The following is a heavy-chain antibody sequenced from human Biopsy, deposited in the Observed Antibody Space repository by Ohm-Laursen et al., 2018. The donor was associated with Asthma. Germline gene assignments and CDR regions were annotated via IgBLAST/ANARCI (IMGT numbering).Heavy chain of an antibody. CDR3: ARDLHPTNHLGELSEGFDY. CDR1: GFTFSSYG. V-gene: IGHV3-30*03. J-gene: IGHJ4*02. Sequence: SLRLSCTASGFTFSSYGMYWVRQAPGKGLEWVAVISYDGSNKYYADSVKGRFTISRDNSKNTLYLQMNSLRAEDAAVYYCARDLHPTNHLGELSEGFDYWGQGTLVTVSS. CDR2: ISYDGSNK. D-gene: IGHD3-16*02.